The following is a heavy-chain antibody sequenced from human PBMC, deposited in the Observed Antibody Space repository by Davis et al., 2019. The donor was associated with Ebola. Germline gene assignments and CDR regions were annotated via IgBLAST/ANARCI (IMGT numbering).Heavy chain of an antibody. Sequence: ASVKVSCKASGYTFTSYAMHWVRQAPGQRLEWMGWINAGNGNTKYSQKFQGRVTITRDTSASTAYMELSSLRSEDTAVYYCARELYSGYDNYYYGMDVWGQGTTVTVSS. V-gene: IGHV1-3*01. CDR1: GYTFTSYA. J-gene: IGHJ6*02. CDR3: ARELYSGYDNYYYGMDV. D-gene: IGHD5-12*01. CDR2: INAGNGNT.